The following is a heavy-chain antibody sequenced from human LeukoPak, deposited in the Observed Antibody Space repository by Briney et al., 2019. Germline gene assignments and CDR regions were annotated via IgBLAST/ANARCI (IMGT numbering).Heavy chain of an antibody. V-gene: IGHV1-69*04. J-gene: IGHJ4*02. D-gene: IGHD4-17*01. CDR1: GGTFNNSP. CDR3: ATENGHVTMVTNFAY. CDR2: IIPLLAIA. Sequence: PEASVQVSCKASGGTFNNSPITWVRQAPGQGLEWVGRIIPLLAIANYAPKFQGRVTITADKSTTTAYMEVNSLRSEDTAVYYCATENGHVTMVTNFAYWGQGTLVTVSS.